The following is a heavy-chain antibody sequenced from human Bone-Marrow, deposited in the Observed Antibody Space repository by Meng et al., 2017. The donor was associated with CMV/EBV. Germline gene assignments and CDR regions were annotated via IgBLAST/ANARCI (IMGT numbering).Heavy chain of an antibody. CDR2: INPSGGST. D-gene: IGHD6-19*01. J-gene: IGHJ1*01. CDR3: ARDTQESSGWYGDFQH. CDR1: GYTFTSYY. V-gene: IGHV1-46*01. Sequence: APVKVSCKASGYTFTSYYMHWVRQAPGQGLEWMGIINPSGGSTSYEQKFQGRVTMTRDTSTSTIYMELSSLRSEDTAVYYCARDTQESSGWYGDFQHSGQGTLVTVSS.